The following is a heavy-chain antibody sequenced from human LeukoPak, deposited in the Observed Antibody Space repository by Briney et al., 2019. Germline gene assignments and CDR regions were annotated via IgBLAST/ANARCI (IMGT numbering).Heavy chain of an antibody. CDR3: AREHCSGGSCYSIYYYYYMDV. CDR1: GGSISTYY. CDR2: IYYSGST. J-gene: IGHJ6*03. V-gene: IGHV4-59*12. D-gene: IGHD2-15*01. Sequence: PSETLSLTCTVSGGSISTYYWSWIRQPPGKGLEWIGYIYYSGSTNYNPSLKSRVTISVDTSKNQFSLKLGSVTAADTAVYYCAREHCSGGSCYSIYYYYYMDVWGEGTTVTVSS.